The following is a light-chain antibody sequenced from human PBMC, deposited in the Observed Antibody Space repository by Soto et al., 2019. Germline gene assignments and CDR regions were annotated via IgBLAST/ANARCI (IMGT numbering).Light chain of an antibody. CDR3: CSYTVSYIWV. Sequence: QSVLTQPRSVSGSPGQSVTISCTGTSSDVGAYDYVSWHQQRPGKAPKLMIYDVSKRPSGVPDRFSASKSGNTASLTISGLQAEDEADYYCCSYTVSYIWVFGGGTQLTVL. CDR1: SSDVGAYDY. CDR2: DVS. V-gene: IGLV2-11*01. J-gene: IGLJ3*02.